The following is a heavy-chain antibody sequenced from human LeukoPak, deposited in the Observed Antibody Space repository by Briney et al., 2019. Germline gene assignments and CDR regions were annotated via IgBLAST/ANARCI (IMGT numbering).Heavy chain of an antibody. Sequence: GGSLRLSCAASGFTFSSYEMNWVRQAPGKGLEWVSYISSRDSIIYYADSVKGRFTISRDNAKNSLYLQMNSLRAEDTAVYYCARDVYYYDSSGYYQSDAFDIWGQGTMVTVSS. CDR1: GFTFSSYE. V-gene: IGHV3-48*03. CDR2: ISSRDSII. CDR3: ARDVYYYDSSGYYQSDAFDI. J-gene: IGHJ3*02. D-gene: IGHD3-22*01.